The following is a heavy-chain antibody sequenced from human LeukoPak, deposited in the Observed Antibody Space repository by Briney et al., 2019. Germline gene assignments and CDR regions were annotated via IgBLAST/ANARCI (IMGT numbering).Heavy chain of an antibody. V-gene: IGHV3-33*01. CDR1: GFTFSTYG. J-gene: IGHJ4*02. D-gene: IGHD2-2*01. Sequence: PGRSLRLSCAASGFTFSTYGMHWVRQAPGKGLQWVAVIWYDGSNKQYADSVKVRFTISRDNSKNTLYLQMNSLRAEDTAVYYCARSRYCSSTSCYGFLDYWGQGTLVTVSS. CDR3: ARSRYCSSTSCYGFLDY. CDR2: IWYDGSNK.